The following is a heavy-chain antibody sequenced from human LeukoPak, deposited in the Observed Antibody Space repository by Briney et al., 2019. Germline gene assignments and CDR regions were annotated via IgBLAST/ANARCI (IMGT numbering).Heavy chain of an antibody. Sequence: ASVKVSCKASGYTFTNYGFSWVRQAPGHGLEWMGAIIPSFGRAKYAQKFQDRVSITSDESTSTVYMELSSLRTDDTAIYYCARAGRFSNYDYYYHMDVWGRGTTVIVSS. D-gene: IGHD4-11*01. CDR3: ARAGRFSNYDYYYHMDV. CDR1: GYTFTNYG. V-gene: IGHV1-69*13. CDR2: IIPSFGRA. J-gene: IGHJ6*03.